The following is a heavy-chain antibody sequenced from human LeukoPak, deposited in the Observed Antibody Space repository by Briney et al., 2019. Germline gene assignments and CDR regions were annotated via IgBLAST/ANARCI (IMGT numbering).Heavy chain of an antibody. D-gene: IGHD6-13*01. CDR1: GFTFSSYG. J-gene: IGHJ4*02. Sequence: PGGSLRLSCAASGFTFSSYGMHWVRQAPGKGLEWVAVISYDGSNKYYADSVKGRFSISRDNSKNTLYLQMNSPGAEDTAGYYCTRKPSGRSWYSVYFDYWGQGTLVTVSS. CDR3: TRKPSGRSWYSVYFDY. V-gene: IGHV3-30*03. CDR2: ISYDGSNK.